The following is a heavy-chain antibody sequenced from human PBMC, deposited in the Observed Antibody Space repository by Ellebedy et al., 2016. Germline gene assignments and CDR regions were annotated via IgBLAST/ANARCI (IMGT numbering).Heavy chain of an antibody. CDR3: ARYTFGVAPRCFDS. CDR1: GFTFSDYW. J-gene: IGHJ4*02. D-gene: IGHD3-3*01. CDR2: IKADGSGS. V-gene: IGHV3-7*01. Sequence: GGSLRLSXAASGFTFSDYWMGWVRQAPGKGLEWVANIKADGSGSYSVDSMKGRFIISRDNAKNSLSLLMNSLSAEDTAVYYCARYTFGVAPRCFDSWGQGTLVTVSS.